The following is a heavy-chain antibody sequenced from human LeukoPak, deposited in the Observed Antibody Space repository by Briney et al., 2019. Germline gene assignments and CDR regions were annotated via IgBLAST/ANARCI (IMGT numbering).Heavy chain of an antibody. Sequence: SETLSLTCAVSGGSIGSGGYSWSWVRQPPGKGLEWIGYIYHSGSTYYNPSLKSRVTISVDRSKNQFSLKLSSVTAADTAVYYCARGRGLWVTTYYFDYWGQGTLVTVSS. CDR3: ARGRGLWVTTYYFDY. V-gene: IGHV4-30-2*01. D-gene: IGHD4-11*01. CDR1: GGSIGSGGYS. J-gene: IGHJ4*02. CDR2: IYHSGST.